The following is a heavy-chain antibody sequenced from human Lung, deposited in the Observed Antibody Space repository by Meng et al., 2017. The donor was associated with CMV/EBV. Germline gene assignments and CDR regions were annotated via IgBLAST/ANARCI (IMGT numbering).Heavy chain of an antibody. D-gene: IGHD2-15*01. CDR2: TYYRSKWYD. J-gene: IGHJ6*02. CDR1: GDSVSSNSAA. Sequence: LXCAISGDSVSSNSAAWNWIRQSPSRGLEWLGRTYYRSKWYDDYAMAVKSRITINPDTSKNQFSLQLSSVTAADTAVYYCARDLDIGYGMDVWGQGXTVTVSS. V-gene: IGHV6-1*01. CDR3: ARDLDIGYGMDV.